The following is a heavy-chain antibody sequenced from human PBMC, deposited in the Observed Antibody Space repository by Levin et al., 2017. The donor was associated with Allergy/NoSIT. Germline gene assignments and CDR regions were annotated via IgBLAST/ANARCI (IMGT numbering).Heavy chain of an antibody. V-gene: IGHV3-48*01. D-gene: IGHD5-18*01. CDR1: GFAFSGYR. CDR2: ITSDGGTM. CDR3: VTFWMTSTTAIDY. J-gene: IGHJ4*02. Sequence: GESLKISCAASGFAFSGYRMNWVRQAPGRGLEWVSDITSDGGTMYYAGSVRGRFTISRDNAKNLLYLQMDSLRVEDTAVYYCVTFWMTSTTAIDYWGQGTLVTVSS.